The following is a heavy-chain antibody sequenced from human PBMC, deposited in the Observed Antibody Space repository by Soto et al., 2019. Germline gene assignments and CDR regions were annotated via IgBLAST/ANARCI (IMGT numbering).Heavy chain of an antibody. V-gene: IGHV3-30*03. CDR2: ISYDGSNK. CDR1: GFPFTGYG. CDR3: ALSCGALHSLGM. Sequence: SLKISCSSAGFPFTGYGMHWGLQAPGKRLEWVAVISYDGSNKYYADSVKGRFTISRDNSKNTLYLQMNSLRAEDTAVYYCALSCGALHSLGM. J-gene: IGHJ6*01. D-gene: IGHD2-15*01.